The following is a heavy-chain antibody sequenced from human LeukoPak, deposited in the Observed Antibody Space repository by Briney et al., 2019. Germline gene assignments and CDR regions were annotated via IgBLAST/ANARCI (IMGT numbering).Heavy chain of an antibody. CDR1: GYTFTDYY. V-gene: IGHV1-2*02. CDR3: ARDGLGSSGWYVDY. D-gene: IGHD6-19*01. CDR2: INPNSGGT. Sequence: ASVTVSFKASGYTFTDYYMHWVRQAPGQGLEWMGWINPNSGGTNYAQKFQGRVTMTRDTSISTAYMELSRLRSDDTAVYYCARDGLGSSGWYVDYWGQGTLVTVSS. J-gene: IGHJ4*02.